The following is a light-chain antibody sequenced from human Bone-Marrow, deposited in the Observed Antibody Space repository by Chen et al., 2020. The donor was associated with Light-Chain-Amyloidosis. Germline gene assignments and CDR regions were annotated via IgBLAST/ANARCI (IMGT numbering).Light chain of an antibody. CDR1: DIGSKS. J-gene: IGLJ2*01. V-gene: IGLV3-21*04. CDR3: QVWAATTLHVV. CDR2: YDT. Sequence: SFVLTQSPSVSMAPGQTASITCGGNDIGSKSVHWYQQRPGQAPVLVIYYDTDRPSGIPERFSVSNSGNTATLTICRVEAGDESDYYCQVWAATTLHVVFGGGTQLTVL.